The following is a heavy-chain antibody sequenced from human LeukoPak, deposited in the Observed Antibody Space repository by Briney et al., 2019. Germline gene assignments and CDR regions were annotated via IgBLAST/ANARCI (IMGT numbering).Heavy chain of an antibody. CDR3: ARDRSTVTGHCTGDNCYAELG. V-gene: IGHV3-23*01. Sequence: GGSLRLSCVGSGFTFRSHAMSWVRQAPEKGLEFVSGIYENGGTTYYADSVKGRFSISRDNSENILYLQMNSLRAEDTAVYYCARDRSTVTGHCTGDNCYAELGRGQGTQVIVSS. D-gene: IGHD2-15*01. CDR1: GFTFRSHA. CDR2: IYENGGTT. J-gene: IGHJ4*02.